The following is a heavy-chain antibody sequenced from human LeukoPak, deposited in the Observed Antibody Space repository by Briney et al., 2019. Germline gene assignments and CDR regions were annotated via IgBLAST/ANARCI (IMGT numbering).Heavy chain of an antibody. D-gene: IGHD3-10*01. CDR2: IYTSGST. J-gene: IGHJ4*02. Sequence: SETLSLTCTVSGGSICSYYWSWIRQPAGKGLEWIGRIYTSGSTNYNPSLKSRVTMSVDTSKNQFSLKLSSVTAADTAVYYCARVGWFGEGYYFDYWGQGTLVTVSS. V-gene: IGHV4-4*07. CDR3: ARVGWFGEGYYFDY. CDR1: GGSICSYY.